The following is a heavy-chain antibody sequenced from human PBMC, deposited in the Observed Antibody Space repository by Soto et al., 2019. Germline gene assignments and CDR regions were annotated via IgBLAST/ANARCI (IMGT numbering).Heavy chain of an antibody. D-gene: IGHD3-16*01. V-gene: IGHV1-8*01. J-gene: IGHJ6*02. CDR1: GYTFSDVD. CDR3: ARGNPFNYAGFDV. Sequence: SVKVSCKASGYTFSDVDINWLRQAAGQGPEWMGWMNAKSGDTFSAQRLQGKFNMTWDTSLSTAYMEVGSLTSDDAAIYYCARGNPFNYAGFDVWGQGTTVTVSS. CDR2: MNAKSGDT.